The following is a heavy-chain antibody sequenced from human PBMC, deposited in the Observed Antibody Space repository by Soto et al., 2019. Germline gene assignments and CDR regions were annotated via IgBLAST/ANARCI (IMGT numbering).Heavy chain of an antibody. Sequence: GGSLRLSCAASGFTFNYYSIHWVRQAPGKGLEWVAVISFDGTNEHYADSVKGRFTISRDNSKNTLSLQMNGLRPDDTARYYCAGGDPNYSGMDVWGQGTTVTVSS. CDR3: AGGDPNYSGMDV. J-gene: IGHJ6*02. V-gene: IGHV3-30-3*01. CDR1: GFTFNYYS. CDR2: ISFDGTNE.